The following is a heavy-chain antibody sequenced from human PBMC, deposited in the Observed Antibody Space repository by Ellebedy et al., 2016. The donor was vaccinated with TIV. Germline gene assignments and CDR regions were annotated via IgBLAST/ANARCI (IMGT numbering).Heavy chain of an antibody. CDR1: GGSISSGSYY. CDR3: AGGVTMVRGVQGAWYFDL. V-gene: IGHV4-61*02. Sequence: SETLSLTXTVSGGSISSGSYYWSWIRQPAGKGLEWIGRIYTSGSTNYNPSLKSRVTMSVDTSKNQFSLKLSSVTAADTAVYYCAGGVTMVRGVQGAWYFDLWGRGTLVTVSS. CDR2: IYTSGST. J-gene: IGHJ2*01. D-gene: IGHD3-10*01.